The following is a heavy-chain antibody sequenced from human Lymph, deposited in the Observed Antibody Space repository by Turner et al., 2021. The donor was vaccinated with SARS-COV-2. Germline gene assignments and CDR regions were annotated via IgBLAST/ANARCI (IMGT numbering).Heavy chain of an antibody. CDR1: GGPISSGDYY. CDR2: IYYSGST. Sequence: QVQLQESGPGLVKPSQTLSLTCTVSGGPISSGDYYWGWFRQPPGKGLEWIGYIYYSGSTFNNPTLKSRVTISVDTSKNQFSLKLSTVTAADTAVYYCARVVVLRRAYFDYWGQGTLVTVSS. CDR3: ARVVVLRRAYFDY. D-gene: IGHD2-8*01. V-gene: IGHV4-30-4*01. J-gene: IGHJ4*02.